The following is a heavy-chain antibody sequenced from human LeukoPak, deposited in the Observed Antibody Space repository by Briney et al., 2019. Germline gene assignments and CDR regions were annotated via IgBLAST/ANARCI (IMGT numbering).Heavy chain of an antibody. J-gene: IGHJ1*01. CDR1: GLSFSSYA. CDR2: VSGTSTNT. D-gene: IGHD6-19*01. V-gene: IGHV3-23*01. Sequence: PGGSLRLSCAASGLSFSSYAMSWVRKAPGKGLEWGSAVSGTSTNTYYSDPVRGRFTISRDNSQNTLYLQMNNLEGGDTAVYYCAKGAAVAGTLYFQHWGQGTLVTVSS. CDR3: AKGAAVAGTLYFQH.